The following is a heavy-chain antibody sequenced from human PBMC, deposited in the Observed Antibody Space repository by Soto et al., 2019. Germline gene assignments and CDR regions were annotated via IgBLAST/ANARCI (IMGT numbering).Heavy chain of an antibody. D-gene: IGHD6-13*01. V-gene: IGHV4-39*01. J-gene: IGHJ3*02. CDR2: IYYSGST. CDR3: ARPKGIAAAGTEAFDI. CDR1: GGSISSSSYY. Sequence: SETLSLTCTVSGGSISSSSYYWGWIRQPPGKGLEWIGSIYYSGSTYYNPSLKSRVTISVDTSKNQFSLKLSSVTAADTAVFYCARPKGIAAAGTEAFDIWGQGTMVTVSS.